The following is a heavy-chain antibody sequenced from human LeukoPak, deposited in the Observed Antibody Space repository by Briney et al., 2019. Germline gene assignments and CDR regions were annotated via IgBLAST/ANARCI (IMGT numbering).Heavy chain of an antibody. CDR3: ARYYCRAISCYTWIDY. Sequence: KPSETLSLTCTVSGGSITNYFWTWIRQPAGKGLEWVGRIHSTGNRHYNPSLKRRVTMSVDTSKNHFSLNLSSVTAADTALYYCARYYCRAISCYTWIDYWGQGTLVTVSS. CDR1: GGSITNYF. CDR2: IHSTGNR. D-gene: IGHD2-2*02. V-gene: IGHV4-4*07. J-gene: IGHJ4*02.